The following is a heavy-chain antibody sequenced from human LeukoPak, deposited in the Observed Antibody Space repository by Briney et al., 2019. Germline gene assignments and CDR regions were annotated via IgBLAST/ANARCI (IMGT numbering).Heavy chain of an antibody. V-gene: IGHV3-73*01. J-gene: IGHJ4*02. D-gene: IGHD1-1*01. CDR1: GFTFSGFA. CDR2: IRSKANSYAT. Sequence: PGGSLRLSCAASGFTFSGFAMRWVRQASGKGLEWVGRIRSKANSYATAYAASVKGRFTISRDDSKNTAYLQMNSLKTEDTAVYYCTRRNDGGYAYWGQGTLVTVSS. CDR3: TRRNDGGYAY.